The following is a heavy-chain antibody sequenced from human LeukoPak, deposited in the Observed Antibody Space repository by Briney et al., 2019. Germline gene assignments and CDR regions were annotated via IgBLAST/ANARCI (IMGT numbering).Heavy chain of an antibody. J-gene: IGHJ3*02. V-gene: IGHV4-38-2*02. D-gene: IGHD6-19*01. CDR1: GYSISSGYY. Sequence: SETLSLTCTVSGYSISSGYYWGWIRQPPGKGLEWIGSIYHSGSTYYNPSLKSRVTISVDTSKNQFSLKLSSVTAADTAVYYCARGKQWLVSWAFDIWGQGTMVTVSS. CDR2: IYHSGST. CDR3: ARGKQWLVSWAFDI.